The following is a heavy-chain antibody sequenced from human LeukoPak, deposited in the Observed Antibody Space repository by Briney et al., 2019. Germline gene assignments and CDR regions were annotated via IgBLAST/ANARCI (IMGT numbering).Heavy chain of an antibody. D-gene: IGHD6-13*01. CDR1: GFTLSSYA. J-gene: IGHJ3*02. V-gene: IGHV3-23*01. Sequence: GGSLRPACPAAGFTLSSYAMGWVRQAAGNVLDWVSAISGSGGSTYYADSVKGRCTISRDNSKNTLYLQMNSLRAEDTAVYYCAGIAAGALDAFDIWGQGTMVPVSS. CDR2: ISGSGGST. CDR3: AGIAAGALDAFDI.